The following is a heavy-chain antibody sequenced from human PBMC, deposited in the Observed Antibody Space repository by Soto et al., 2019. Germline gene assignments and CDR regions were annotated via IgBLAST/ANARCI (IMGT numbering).Heavy chain of an antibody. CDR2: INHSGST. V-gene: IGHV4-34*01. Sequence: QVQLQQWGAGLLKPSETLSLTCAVYGGSFSGYYWSWIRQPPGKGLEWIGEINHSGSTNYNPSLKSRVTISVDTPKNQFSLKLSSVTAADTAVYYCARGAAFDIWGQGTMVTVSS. CDR3: ARGAAFDI. CDR1: GGSFSGYY. J-gene: IGHJ3*02.